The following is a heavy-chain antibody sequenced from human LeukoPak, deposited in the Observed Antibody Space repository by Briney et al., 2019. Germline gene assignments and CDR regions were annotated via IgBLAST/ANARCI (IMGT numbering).Heavy chain of an antibody. J-gene: IGHJ4*02. D-gene: IGHD6-13*01. CDR3: ARSIAAAGTEAAY. Sequence: AASVKVSCKASGGTFSIYAISWVRQAPGQGLEWMGRIIPILGIANYAQKFQGRVTITADKSTSTAYMELSSLRSEDTAVYYCARSIAAAGTEAAYWGQGTLVTVSS. CDR1: GGTFSIYA. CDR2: IIPILGIA. V-gene: IGHV1-69*04.